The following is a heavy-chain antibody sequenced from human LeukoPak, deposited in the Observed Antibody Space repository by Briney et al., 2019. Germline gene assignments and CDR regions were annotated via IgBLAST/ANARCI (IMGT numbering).Heavy chain of an antibody. D-gene: IGHD1-26*01. CDR3: ARGPLYSGSSQSDYYYYMDV. Sequence: ASVKVSCKASGYTFTSYGISWVRQAPGQGLEWMGWISAYNGNTNYAQKLQGRVTMTTDTSTSTAYMELKSLRSDDTAVYYCARGPLYSGSSQSDYYYYMDVWGKGTTVTVSS. J-gene: IGHJ6*03. CDR2: ISAYNGNT. V-gene: IGHV1-18*01. CDR1: GYTFTSYG.